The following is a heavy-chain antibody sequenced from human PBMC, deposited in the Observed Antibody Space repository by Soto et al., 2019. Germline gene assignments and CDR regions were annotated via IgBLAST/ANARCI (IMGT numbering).Heavy chain of an antibody. CDR2: IYSGGST. V-gene: IGHV3-66*01. D-gene: IGHD2-21*01. CDR3: ARGRLQNTLFRYYYYGMDV. CDR1: GFTVSSNY. Sequence: GGSLRLSCAASGFTVSSNYMSWVRQAPGKGLEWVSVIYSGGSTYYADSVKGRFTTSRDNSKNTLYLQMNSLRAEDTAVYYCARGRLQNTLFRYYYYGMDVWGQGTTVTVSS. J-gene: IGHJ6*02.